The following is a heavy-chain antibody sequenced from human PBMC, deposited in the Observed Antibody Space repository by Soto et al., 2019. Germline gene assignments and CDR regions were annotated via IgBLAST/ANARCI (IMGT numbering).Heavy chain of an antibody. V-gene: IGHV3-15*01. Sequence: PGGSLRLSCAASGFTFSNAWMSWVRQAPGKGLEWVGRIKSKTDGGTTDYAAPVKGRFTISRDDSKNTLYLQMNSLKTEDTAVYYCTTSLVVPSASSSGFSLETLPYYYYMDVWGKGTTVTVSS. CDR3: TTSLVVPSASSSGFSLETLPYYYYMDV. CDR1: GFTFSNAW. D-gene: IGHD2-2*01. J-gene: IGHJ6*03. CDR2: IKSKTDGGTT.